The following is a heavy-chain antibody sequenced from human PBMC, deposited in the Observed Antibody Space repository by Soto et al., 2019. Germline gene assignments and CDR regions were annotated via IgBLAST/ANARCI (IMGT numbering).Heavy chain of an antibody. D-gene: IGHD3-22*01. CDR2: IFPSDSDT. CDR1: GYKFTSSW. V-gene: IGHV5-51*01. J-gene: IGHJ5*02. Sequence: GESLKISCRTSGYKFTSSWIAWVRQKPGKGLEWMGIIFPSDSDTRYSPSFQGQATISADRSTSTVFLQWASLKASDTAVYFCARKDKSGYFNWFDPWGQGTLVTVSS. CDR3: ARKDKSGYFNWFDP.